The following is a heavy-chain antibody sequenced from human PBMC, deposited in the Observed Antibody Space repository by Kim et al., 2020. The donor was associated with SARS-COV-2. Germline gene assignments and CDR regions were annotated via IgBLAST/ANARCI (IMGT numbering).Heavy chain of an antibody. J-gene: IGHJ4*02. V-gene: IGHV3-20*04. D-gene: IGHD6-13*01. CDR1: GFTFDDYG. CDR2: INWNGGST. Sequence: GGSLRLSCAVSGFTFDDYGMSWVRQAPGKGLEWVSGINWNGGSTGYADSVKGRFTISRDNAKNSLYLQMNSLRAEDTALYYCARVGPGYSSSWPLDFWGQGTLVAVSS. CDR3: ARVGPGYSSSWPLDF.